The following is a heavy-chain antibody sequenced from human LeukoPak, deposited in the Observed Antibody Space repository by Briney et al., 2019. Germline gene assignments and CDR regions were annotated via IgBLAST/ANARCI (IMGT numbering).Heavy chain of an antibody. Sequence: SETLSLTCTVSGGSISSGSYYWSWIRQPAGKGLEWIGRVYTSGSTNYNPSLKSRVTISVDTSKNQFSLKLSSVTAADTAVYYCARSAYQLLDYWGQGTLVTVSS. D-gene: IGHD2-2*01. CDR2: VYTSGST. CDR1: GGSISSGSYY. CDR3: ARSAYQLLDY. V-gene: IGHV4-61*02. J-gene: IGHJ4*02.